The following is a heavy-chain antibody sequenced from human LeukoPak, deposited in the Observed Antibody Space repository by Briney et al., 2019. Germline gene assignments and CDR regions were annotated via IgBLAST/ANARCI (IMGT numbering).Heavy chain of an antibody. CDR2: ISSSGGTI. D-gene: IGHD3-22*01. V-gene: IGHV3-11*01. J-gene: IGHJ3*02. CDR3: ARAPAYSYDSSGYPGFDAFDI. Sequence: PGGSLRLSCAASGFTFSDYYMSWIRQAPGKGLEWVSYISSSGGTIYYADSVKGRFTISRDNAKNSLYLQMNSLRAEDTAVYYCARAPAYSYDSSGYPGFDAFDIWGQGTLVTVSS. CDR1: GFTFSDYY.